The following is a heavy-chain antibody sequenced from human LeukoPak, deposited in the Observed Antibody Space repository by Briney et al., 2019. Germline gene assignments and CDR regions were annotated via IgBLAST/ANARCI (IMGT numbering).Heavy chain of an antibody. CDR1: GGSISSYY. CDR2: IYYSGST. V-gene: IGHV4-59*12. D-gene: IGHD4-11*01. Sequence: SETLSLTCTVSGGSISSYYWSWIRQPPGKGLEWIGYIYYSGSTDYNPSLKSRVTISVDTSKNQFSLKLSSVTAADTAVYYCARDGSLHLPTVYYMDVWGKGTTVTVS. CDR3: ARDGSLHLPTVYYMDV. J-gene: IGHJ6*03.